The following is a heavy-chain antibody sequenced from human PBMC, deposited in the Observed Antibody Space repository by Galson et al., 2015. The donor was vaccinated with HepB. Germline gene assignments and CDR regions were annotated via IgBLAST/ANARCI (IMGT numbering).Heavy chain of an antibody. V-gene: IGHV1-69*10. CDR2: IIATVGIA. Sequence: SVKVSCKASGDTFNNYAINWVRQAPGQGLEWMGEIIATVGIANYAQKFQGRVTITADKSTTTGYMELSSLRSEDTAVYFCARAGDGDHPWYFDLWGRGTLVTVSS. CDR1: GDTFNNYA. D-gene: IGHD4-17*01. J-gene: IGHJ2*01. CDR3: ARAGDGDHPWYFDL.